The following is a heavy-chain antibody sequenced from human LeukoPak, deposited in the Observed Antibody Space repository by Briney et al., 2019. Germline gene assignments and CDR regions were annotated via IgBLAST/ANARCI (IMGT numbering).Heavy chain of an antibody. Sequence: PGGSLRLSCAASGFTFSNAWMSWVRQAPGKGLEWVGRIKSKTDGGTTDYAAPVKGRFTISRDDSKNTLYLQMNSLKTEDTAVYYCTTDPLVGAYQREFWYFDLWGRGTLVTVSS. CDR1: GFTFSNAW. CDR3: TTDPLVGAYQREFWYFDL. D-gene: IGHD1-26*01. V-gene: IGHV3-15*01. CDR2: IKSKTDGGTT. J-gene: IGHJ2*01.